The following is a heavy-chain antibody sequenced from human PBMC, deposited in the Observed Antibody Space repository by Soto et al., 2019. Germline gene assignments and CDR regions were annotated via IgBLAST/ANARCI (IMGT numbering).Heavy chain of an antibody. CDR2: IYWDADK. J-gene: IGHJ4*02. CDR1: GFSLTTSGVG. V-gene: IGHV2-5*02. CDR3: AHRVLRTVFGLVTTTAIDFDF. Sequence: QITLNESGPTVVRPTETLTLTCRFSGFSLTTSGVGVGWIRQSPGKAPEWLALIYWDADKRYSASLNSRLNITKDTSKNQVVLTVSDLDPTDTATYYCAHRVLRTVFGLVTTTAIDFDFWGQGTPVAVSS. D-gene: IGHD3-3*01.